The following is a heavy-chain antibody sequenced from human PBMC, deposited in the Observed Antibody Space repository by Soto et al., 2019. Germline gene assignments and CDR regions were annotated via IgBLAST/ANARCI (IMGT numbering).Heavy chain of an antibody. J-gene: IGHJ4*02. CDR3: ARDYYDSSGHNLGDY. CDR2: ISPSSGST. V-gene: IGHV1-46*01. D-gene: IGHD3-22*01. Sequence: GASVKVSCKASGYTFTTYYVHWVRQAPGQGLEWMGIISPSSGSTTYAQKFQGRVTMTRDTSTSTIYMELSSLRSDDTAVYYCARDYYDSSGHNLGDYWGQGALVTVS. CDR1: GYTFTTYY.